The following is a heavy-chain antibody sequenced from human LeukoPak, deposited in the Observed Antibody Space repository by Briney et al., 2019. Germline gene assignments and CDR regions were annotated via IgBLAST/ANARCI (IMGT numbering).Heavy chain of an antibody. CDR3: ARELVAAATPDYGMDV. CDR2: IYPGDSDT. Sequence: GESLKISCKGSRYSFTSYWIGWVRQMPGKGLEWMGIIYPGDSDTRYSPSFQGQVTISADKSISTAYLQWSSLKASDTAMYYCARELVAAATPDYGMDVWGQGTTVTVSS. CDR1: RYSFTSYW. J-gene: IGHJ6*02. D-gene: IGHD2-15*01. V-gene: IGHV5-51*01.